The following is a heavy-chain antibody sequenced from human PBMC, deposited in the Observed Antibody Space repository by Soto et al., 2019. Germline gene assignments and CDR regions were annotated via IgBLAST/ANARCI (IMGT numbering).Heavy chain of an antibody. D-gene: IGHD2-15*01. J-gene: IGHJ2*01. CDR2: IYSGGST. V-gene: IGHV3-66*01. CDR1: GFTVSSNY. CDR3: ARSSPPPAKRYCSGGSCHSRYFDL. Sequence: EVQLVESGGGLVQPGGSLRLSCAASGFTVSSNYMSWVRQAPGKGLEWGSVIYSGGSTYYADSVKGRFTISRDNSKNTLNIQMNRLRAEDTAVYYCARSSPPPAKRYCSGGSCHSRYFDLWGRGTLVTVSS.